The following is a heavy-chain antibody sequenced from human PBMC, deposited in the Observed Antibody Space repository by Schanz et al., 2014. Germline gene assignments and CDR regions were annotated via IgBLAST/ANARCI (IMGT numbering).Heavy chain of an antibody. CDR1: GYTFTNFY. CDR2: IIPILGIA. D-gene: IGHD3-10*01. V-gene: IGHV1-69*09. CDR3: ARAKRFGDMDV. J-gene: IGHJ6*02. Sequence: QVQLVQSGTEVKKPGASVKVSCKASGYTFTNFYIHWVRQAPGQGLEWMGRIIPILGIANYAQKFQGRVTNTADKSTSTAYMDLSSLRPEDTAVYYCARAKRFGDMDVWGQGTTVTVSS.